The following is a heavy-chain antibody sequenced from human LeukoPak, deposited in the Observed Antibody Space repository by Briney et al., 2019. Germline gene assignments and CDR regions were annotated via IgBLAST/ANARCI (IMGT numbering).Heavy chain of an antibody. CDR1: GGTFSSYT. V-gene: IGHV1-69*02. CDR2: IIPILGIA. J-gene: IGHJ6*03. D-gene: IGHD2-2*03. Sequence: GSSVKVPCKACGGTFSSYTISWVRQAPGQGLEWMGRIIPILGIANYAQKFQGRVTITADKSTSTAYMELSSLRSEDTAVYYCASGYCSSTSCYLYYMDVWGKGTTVTVSS. CDR3: ASGYCSSTSCYLYYMDV.